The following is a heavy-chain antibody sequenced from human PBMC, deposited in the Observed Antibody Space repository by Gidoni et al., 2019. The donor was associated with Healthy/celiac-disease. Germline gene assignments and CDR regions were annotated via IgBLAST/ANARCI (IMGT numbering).Heavy chain of an antibody. CDR3: ARDSPLHVYSLLDY. D-gene: IGHD6-13*01. J-gene: IGHJ4*02. CDR1: GFTFSSYA. CDR2: ISYDGSNK. Sequence: QVQLVESGGGVVQPGRSLRLSCAASGFTFSSYAMHWVRQAPGKGLEWVAVISYDGSNKYYADSVKGRFTISRDNSKNTLYLQMNSLRAEDTAVYYCARDSPLHVYSLLDYWGQGTLVTVSS. V-gene: IGHV3-30-3*01.